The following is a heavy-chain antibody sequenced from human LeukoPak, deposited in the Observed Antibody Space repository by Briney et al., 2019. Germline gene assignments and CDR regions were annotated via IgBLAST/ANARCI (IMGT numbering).Heavy chain of an antibody. D-gene: IGHD3-10*01. CDR1: GFTFSSYE. CDR3: AKDYYRMVRGVHDY. J-gene: IGHJ4*02. CDR2: ISSSGSTI. V-gene: IGHV3-48*03. Sequence: SGGSLRLSCAASGFTFSSYEMNWVRQAPGKGLEWVSYISSSGSTIYYADSVKGRFTISRDNAKNSLYLQMNSLRAEDTAVYYCAKDYYRMVRGVHDYWGQGTLVTVSS.